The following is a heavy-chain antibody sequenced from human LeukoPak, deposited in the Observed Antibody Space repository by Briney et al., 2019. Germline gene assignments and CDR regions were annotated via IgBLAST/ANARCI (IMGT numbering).Heavy chain of an antibody. V-gene: IGHV3-7*01. Sequence: GGSLRLSCAASGFTFSSYGMHWVRQAPGKGLEWVANIKQDGSEKYYVDSVKGRFTISRDKAKNSLYLQMNSLRAEDTAVYYCARVPEMATIDGLWLNFDYWGQGTLVTVSS. CDR1: GFTFSSYG. D-gene: IGHD5-24*01. J-gene: IGHJ4*02. CDR2: IKQDGSEK. CDR3: ARVPEMATIDGLWLNFDY.